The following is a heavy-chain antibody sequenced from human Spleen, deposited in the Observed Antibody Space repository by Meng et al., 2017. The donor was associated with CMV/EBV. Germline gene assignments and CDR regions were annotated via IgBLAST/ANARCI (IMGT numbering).Heavy chain of an antibody. CDR1: GYTFTGYY. Sequence: ASVKVSCKASGYTFTGYYMHWVRQAPGQGLEWMGWINPNSGGTNYAQKFQGRVTMTRDTSISTAYMELSRLRSDDTAVYYCASLIPRHWYFDLWGPDYWGQGTLVTVSS. V-gene: IGHV1-2*02. CDR2: INPNSGGT. CDR3: ASLIPRHWYFDLWGPDY. J-gene: IGHJ4*02. D-gene: IGHD6-13*01.